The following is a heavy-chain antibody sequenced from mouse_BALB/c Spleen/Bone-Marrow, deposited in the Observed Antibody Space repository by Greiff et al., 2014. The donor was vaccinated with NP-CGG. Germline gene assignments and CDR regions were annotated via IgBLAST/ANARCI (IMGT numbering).Heavy chain of an antibody. CDR1: GFTFSNYG. CDR3: ARRGTGTGSYYFDY. V-gene: IGHV5-6*02. Sequence: EVKLMESGGDLVKPGGSLKLSCAASGFTFSNYGMSWVRQTPDKRLEWVATISSVGSYSYYPDSMKGRFTISRNNAKNTMFQQMSSLKSEDTAMYYCARRGTGTGSYYFDYWGQGTTLTVSS. CDR2: ISSVGSYS. J-gene: IGHJ2*01. D-gene: IGHD4-1*01.